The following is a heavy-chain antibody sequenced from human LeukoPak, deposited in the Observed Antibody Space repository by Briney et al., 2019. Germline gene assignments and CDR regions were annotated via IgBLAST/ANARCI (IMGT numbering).Heavy chain of an antibody. CDR1: GFFFRSYE. Sequence: GGSLRLSCAASGFFFRSYEMNWVRQAPGKGLEWVSYISSSGTTIYYADSVKGRFTISRDNTNNALYLQMNSLRAEDTAVYYCVRLRDHGGNSDAFDIWGQGTMVTVSS. D-gene: IGHD4-23*01. J-gene: IGHJ3*02. V-gene: IGHV3-48*03. CDR2: ISSSGTTI. CDR3: VRLRDHGGNSDAFDI.